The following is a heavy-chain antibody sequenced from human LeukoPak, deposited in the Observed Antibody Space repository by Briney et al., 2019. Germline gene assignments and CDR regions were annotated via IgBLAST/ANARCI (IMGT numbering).Heavy chain of an antibody. Sequence: SETLSLTCTVSGGSISRYCWSWIRQPPGNRLEWIGYIHYSGSTNYNPSLKSRVTMSLDTSDNQFSLKLSSVTAADTAVYYCATGYSSGQRLDYWGQGTLVTVSS. CDR1: GGSISRYC. J-gene: IGHJ4*02. CDR2: IHYSGST. CDR3: ATGYSSGQRLDY. V-gene: IGHV4-59*01. D-gene: IGHD5-18*01.